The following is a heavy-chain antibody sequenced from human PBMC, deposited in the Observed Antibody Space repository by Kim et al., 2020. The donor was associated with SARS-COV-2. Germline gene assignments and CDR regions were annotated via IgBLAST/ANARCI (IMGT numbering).Heavy chain of an antibody. J-gene: IGHJ4*02. CDR3: ATGIIGAATDY. D-gene: IGHD3-16*01. Sequence: GGSLRLSCAASGFTFSSYGMHWVRQAPGKGLEWVAVISYDGSNKYYADSVKGRFTISRDNSKNTLYLQMNSLRAEDTAVYYCATGIIGAATDYWGQGTL. CDR1: GFTFSSYG. V-gene: IGHV3-30*03. CDR2: ISYDGSNK.